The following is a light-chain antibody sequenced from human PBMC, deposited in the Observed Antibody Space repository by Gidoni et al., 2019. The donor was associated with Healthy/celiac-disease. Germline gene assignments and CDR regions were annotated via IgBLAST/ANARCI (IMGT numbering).Light chain of an antibody. CDR1: SSDVGGYNY. V-gene: IGLV2-8*01. J-gene: IGLJ2*01. Sequence: HSALTQPPSASGSPGQPVTISCTGTSSDVGGYNYVSWYQQHPGKAPKLMIYEVSKRPSGVPDRFSGSKSGNTASLTVSGLQAEDEADYYCSSYAGSNNVVFGGGTKLTVL. CDR2: EVS. CDR3: SSYAGSNNVV.